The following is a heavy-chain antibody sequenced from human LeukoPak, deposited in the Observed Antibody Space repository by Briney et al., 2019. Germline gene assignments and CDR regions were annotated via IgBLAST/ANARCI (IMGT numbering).Heavy chain of an antibody. D-gene: IGHD6-6*01. J-gene: IGHJ5*02. CDR3: ARPAYSSSPNWFDP. Sequence: PSETLSLTCTVSGDSISSRYWWSWVRQPPGKGLEWVSSISSSSSYIYYADSVKGRFTISRDNAKNSLYLQMNSLRAEDTAVYYCARPAYSSSPNWFDPWGQGTLVTVSS. CDR2: ISSSSSYI. CDR1: GDSISSRYW. V-gene: IGHV3-21*01.